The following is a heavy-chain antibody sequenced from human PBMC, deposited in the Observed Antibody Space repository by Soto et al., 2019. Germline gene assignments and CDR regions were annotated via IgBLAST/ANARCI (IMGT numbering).Heavy chain of an antibody. CDR3: ARDSEYCSSTSCYPHNYYYYYMDV. Sequence: QVQLVQSGAEVKKPGASVKVSCKASGYTFTSYYMHWVRQAPGQGLEWMGIINPSGGSTSYAQKFQGRVTITRDTSTSTVYMELSSLRSEDTAVYYCARDSEYCSSTSCYPHNYYYYYMDVWGKGTTVTVSS. J-gene: IGHJ6*03. D-gene: IGHD2-2*01. CDR1: GYTFTSYY. CDR2: INPSGGST. V-gene: IGHV1-46*03.